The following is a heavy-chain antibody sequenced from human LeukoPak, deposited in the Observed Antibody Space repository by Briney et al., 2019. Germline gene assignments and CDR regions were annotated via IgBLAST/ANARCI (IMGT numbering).Heavy chain of an antibody. V-gene: IGHV3-64*01. CDR3: ARGLRNWNDVTPFDY. CDR2: ISSNGGST. CDR1: GFTFSSYA. Sequence: GGSLRLSCAASGFTFSSYAMHWVRQAPGKGLEYVSAISSNGGSTYYANSVKGRFTISRDNSKNTLYLQMGSLRAEDMAVYYCARGLRNWNDVTPFDYWGQGTLVTVSS. J-gene: IGHJ4*02. D-gene: IGHD1-1*01.